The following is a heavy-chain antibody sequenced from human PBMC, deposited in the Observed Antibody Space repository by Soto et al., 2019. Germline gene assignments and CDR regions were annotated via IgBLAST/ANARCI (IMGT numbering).Heavy chain of an antibody. J-gene: IGHJ6*02. CDR2: INHSGST. D-gene: IGHD3-10*01. CDR1: GGSFSGYY. Sequence: PSETLSLTCALYGGSFSGYYWSWIRQPPGKGLEWIGEINHSGSTNYNPSLKSRVTISVDTSKNQFSLKLSSVTAADTAVYYCARGDMVRGVIIVLSTRYYGMDVWGQGTTVRVSS. CDR3: ARGDMVRGVIIVLSTRYYGMDV. V-gene: IGHV4-34*01.